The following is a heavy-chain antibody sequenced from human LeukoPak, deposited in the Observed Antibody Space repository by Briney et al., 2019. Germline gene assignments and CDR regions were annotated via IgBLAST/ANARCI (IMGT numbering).Heavy chain of an antibody. CDR1: GFSLTTSGVS. CDR2: LDWDGDK. Sequence: ESGPTLVKPTQTLTLTCTFSGFSLTTSGVSVSWIRQPPGKALEWLARLDWDGDKYYSTSLKTRLTISKDTPKNQVVLTMTNVDPADTATYYCARISYYYDSRGYGQYYFDYWGQGTLVTVSS. D-gene: IGHD3-22*01. V-gene: IGHV2-70*11. CDR3: ARISYYYDSRGYGQYYFDY. J-gene: IGHJ4*02.